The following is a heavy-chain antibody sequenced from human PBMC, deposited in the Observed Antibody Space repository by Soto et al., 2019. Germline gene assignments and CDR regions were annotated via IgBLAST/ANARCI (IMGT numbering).Heavy chain of an antibody. CDR1: GGSFSGYY. Sequence: SETLSLTCAVYGGSFSGYYWSWIRQPPGKGLEWIGSFHYSGSTYYNPSLKSRVTISVDTSKNQLSLRVTSVTAADTAVYYRARGFGRSHFDYWGQGTLVTVSA. CDR3: ARGFGRSHFDY. V-gene: IGHV4-34*01. J-gene: IGHJ4*02. D-gene: IGHD3-16*01. CDR2: FHYSGST.